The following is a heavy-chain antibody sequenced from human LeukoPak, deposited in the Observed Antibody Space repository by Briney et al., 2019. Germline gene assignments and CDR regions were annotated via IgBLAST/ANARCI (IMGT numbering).Heavy chain of an antibody. CDR3: AKDTVLAYSSSFDY. CDR1: GFTFSSYA. Sequence: GGSLRLSCAASGFTFSSYAMSWVRQAPGKGLEWVSGISASGGGTYYADSVKGRFTISRDNSKNTLYVQMNSLRAEGRDGYFCAKDTVLAYSSSFDYWGQGTLVSVSS. D-gene: IGHD6-13*01. V-gene: IGHV3-23*01. J-gene: IGHJ4*02. CDR2: ISASGGGT.